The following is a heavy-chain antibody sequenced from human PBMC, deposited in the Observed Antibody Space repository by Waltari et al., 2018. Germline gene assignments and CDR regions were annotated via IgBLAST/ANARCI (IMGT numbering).Heavy chain of an antibody. J-gene: IGHJ5*02. Sequence: QVQLVQSGAEVKKPGSSVKVSCTASGGTFSSYAISWVRQAPGQGLEWMGGIIPIFGTANYAQKFQGRVTITTDESTSTAYMELSSLRSEDTAVYYCARAWNYNFHPTWFDPWGQGTLVTVSS. D-gene: IGHD1-7*01. V-gene: IGHV1-69*05. CDR1: GGTFSSYA. CDR3: ARAWNYNFHPTWFDP. CDR2: IIPIFGTA.